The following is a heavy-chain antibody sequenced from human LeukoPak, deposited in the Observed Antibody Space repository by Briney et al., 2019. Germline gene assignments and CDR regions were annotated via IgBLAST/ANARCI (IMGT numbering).Heavy chain of an antibody. V-gene: IGHV3-53*01. CDR2: IHNDGST. CDR3: AKARKGYTSNCFDS. CDR1: GFIVSNTY. J-gene: IGHJ4*02. D-gene: IGHD6-13*01. Sequence: PGGSLRLSCAASGFIVSNTYMTWVRQAPGKGLEWVSVIHNDGSTYYADSVKGRFTISRDNAKNMLFLRMNSLRVEDTAVYYCAKARKGYTSNCFDSWGQGTVVSVSS.